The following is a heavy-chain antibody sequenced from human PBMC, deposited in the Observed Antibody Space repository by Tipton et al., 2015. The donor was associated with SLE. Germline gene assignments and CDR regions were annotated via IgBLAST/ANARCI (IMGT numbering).Heavy chain of an antibody. CDR2: INPGGGST. CDR1: GYTFNSYY. Sequence: QVQLVQSGAEVKKPGASVKVSCKASGYTFNSYYIHWVRQAPGQGLEWMGIINPGGGSTTYSQKFQGRVTMTGDTSTSTVYMELSSLGSEDTAVYYCAGVLQSGDAFDIWGQGTMVTVSS. CDR3: AGVLQSGDAFDI. V-gene: IGHV1-46*02. D-gene: IGHD4-11*01. J-gene: IGHJ3*02.